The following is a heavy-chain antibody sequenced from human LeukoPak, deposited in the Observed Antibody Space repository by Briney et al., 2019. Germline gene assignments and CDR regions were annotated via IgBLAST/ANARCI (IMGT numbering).Heavy chain of an antibody. CDR3: ARDLTHRRNYDNSGYQIVPAF. CDR2: INPTGGST. V-gene: IGHV1-46*01. CDR1: GYTFTSYY. Sequence: ASVKVSCKASGYTFTSYYMHWVRQAPGQGLEWMGLINPTGGSTGYAQKFQGRVTMTRDMSTSTDYMELSSLRSEDTAVYYCARDLTHRRNYDNSGYQIVPAFWGQGTLVTVSS. D-gene: IGHD3-22*01. J-gene: IGHJ4*02.